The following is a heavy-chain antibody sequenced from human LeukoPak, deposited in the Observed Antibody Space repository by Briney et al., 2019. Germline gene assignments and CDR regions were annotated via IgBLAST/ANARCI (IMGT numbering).Heavy chain of an antibody. V-gene: IGHV4-59*01. CDR2: ILYSGTT. Sequence: PSETLSLTCSVFAGSMNNYYWNWIRRTPGKGLEWIGYILYSGTTTNYNPSLKSRVTISVDTSKNQFSLKLSSVTAADTAVYYCARVGDRNDLLYWGQGTLVTVSS. J-gene: IGHJ4*02. CDR3: ARVGDRNDLLY. D-gene: IGHD1-1*01. CDR1: AGSMNNYY.